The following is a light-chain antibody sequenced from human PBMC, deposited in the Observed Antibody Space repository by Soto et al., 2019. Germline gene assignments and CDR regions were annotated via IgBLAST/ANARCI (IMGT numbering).Light chain of an antibody. CDR1: QNIREF. CDR2: AAS. J-gene: IGKJ4*01. CDR3: QQCYSVPPLS. Sequence: DIQLTQSPSSLSASVGDRVTITCRASQNIREFVNWFHHKPGKAPELLIYAASILNTGVPSRFSGRASGTEVTLTISSLQPEDLGTYYGQQCYSVPPLSFGGGTKGEI. V-gene: IGKV1-39*01.